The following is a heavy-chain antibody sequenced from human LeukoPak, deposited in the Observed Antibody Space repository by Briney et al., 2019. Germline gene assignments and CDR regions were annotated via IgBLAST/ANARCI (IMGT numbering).Heavy chain of an antibody. V-gene: IGHV4-34*01. D-gene: IGHD3-9*01. Sequence: SETLSLTCAVYGGSFSGYYWSWIRQPPGKGLEWIGEINHSGSTNYNPSLKSRVTISVDTSKNQFSLKLSSVTAADTAVYYCARGLPYDILTGYSYYYCGMDVWGQGTTVTVSS. CDR1: GGSFSGYY. CDR2: INHSGST. CDR3: ARGLPYDILTGYSYYYCGMDV. J-gene: IGHJ6*02.